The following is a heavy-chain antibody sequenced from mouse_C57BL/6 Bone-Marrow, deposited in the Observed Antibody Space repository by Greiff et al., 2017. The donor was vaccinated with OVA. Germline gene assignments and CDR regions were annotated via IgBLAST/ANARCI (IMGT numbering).Heavy chain of an antibody. CDR2: ISDGGSYT. CDR3: ARDGYYARFAY. Sequence: DVMLVESGGGLVKPGGSLKLSCAASGFTFSSYAMSWVRQTPEKRLEWVATISDGGSYTYYPDNVKGRFTISRDNAKNNLYLQMSHLKSEDTAMYYCARDGYYARFAYWGQGTLVTVSA. J-gene: IGHJ3*01. CDR1: GFTFSSYA. D-gene: IGHD2-3*01. V-gene: IGHV5-4*03.